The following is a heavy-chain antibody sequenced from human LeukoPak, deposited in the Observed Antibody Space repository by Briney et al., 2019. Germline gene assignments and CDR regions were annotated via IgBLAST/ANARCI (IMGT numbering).Heavy chain of an antibody. D-gene: IGHD2-2*01. J-gene: IGHJ3*02. CDR3: ARPLDYQGAFDI. Sequence: GASVKVSCKASGGTFSSYAISWVRQAPGQGLEWMGRIIPILGIANYAQKFQGRVTITADKSTSTAYMELSSLRSEDTAVYYCARPLDYQGAFDIWGQGTMVTVSS. CDR1: GGTFSSYA. V-gene: IGHV1-69*04. CDR2: IIPILGIA.